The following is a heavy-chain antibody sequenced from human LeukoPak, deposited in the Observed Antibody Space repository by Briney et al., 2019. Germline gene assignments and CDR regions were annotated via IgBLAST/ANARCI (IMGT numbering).Heavy chain of an antibody. CDR1: GGSVSSGSYY. V-gene: IGHV4-61*01. Sequence: PSETLSLTCTVSGGSVSSGSYYWSWIRQPPGKGLEWIGYIHHSGSTNYNPSLESRVTISVDTSKNQFSLKLNSVTAADTAVYYCARDKGYCSSTSCYGLDYWGQGTLVTVSS. D-gene: IGHD2-2*01. J-gene: IGHJ4*02. CDR2: IHHSGST. CDR3: ARDKGYCSSTSCYGLDY.